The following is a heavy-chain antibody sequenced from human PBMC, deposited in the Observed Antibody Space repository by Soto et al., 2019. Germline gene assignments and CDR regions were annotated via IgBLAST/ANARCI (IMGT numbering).Heavy chain of an antibody. CDR3: ARVGVGLAAPRVWPP. V-gene: IGHV1-18*01. J-gene: IGHJ5*02. Sequence: QVQLVQSGAEVKKPGASVKVSCKASGYTFPSYGISWVRQAPGQGLEWMGWINPYNGNTQYADQFSGGVTVTADTSTATSCMEVTSLTSDDTAVFDCARVGVGLAAPRVWPPWGKGTLVTVSS. D-gene: IGHD6-13*01. CDR1: GYTFPSYG. CDR2: INPYNGNT.